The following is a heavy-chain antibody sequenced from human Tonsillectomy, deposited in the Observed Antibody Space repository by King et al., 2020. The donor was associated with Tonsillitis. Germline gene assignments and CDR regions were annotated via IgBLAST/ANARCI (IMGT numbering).Heavy chain of an antibody. Sequence: VQLQQWGAGLLKPSETLSLTCAVYGGSFSNYYWTWIRQPPGKGLEWIGAIYHSGTTNYNLSLKSRVTFSLDPSKNQFSLSLSAVTAAATSVYYCARGKFDFWSGYPDYFDHWGQGTLVTVSS. J-gene: IGHJ4*02. CDR3: ARGKFDFWSGYPDYFDH. CDR2: IYHSGTT. CDR1: GGSFSNYY. V-gene: IGHV4-34*01. D-gene: IGHD3-3*01.